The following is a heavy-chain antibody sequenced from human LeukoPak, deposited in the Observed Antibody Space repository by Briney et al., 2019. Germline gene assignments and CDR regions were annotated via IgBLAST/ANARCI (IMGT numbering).Heavy chain of an antibody. CDR2: IIPIFGTA. J-gene: IGHJ6*04. D-gene: IGHD2-15*01. V-gene: IGHV1-69*13. Sequence: ASVKVSCKASGGTCSSYAISWVRQAPGQGLEWMGGIIPIFGTANYAQKFQGRVTITADESTSTAYMELSSLRSEDTAVYYCARDLTNFNCSGGSCYSHYYYYGMDVWGKGTTVTVSS. CDR3: ARDLTNFNCSGGSCYSHYYYYGMDV. CDR1: GGTCSSYA.